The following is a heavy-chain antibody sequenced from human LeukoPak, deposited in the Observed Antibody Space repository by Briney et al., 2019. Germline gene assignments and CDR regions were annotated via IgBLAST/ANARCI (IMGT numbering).Heavy chain of an antibody. Sequence: ASVKVSCKASGYTFTRYNIHWVRQAPGQGLGWMGIIDPRSGSTTYAQKFQGRVTITRDTSTTTVFMEMSSLNSEDTAMYNCVLFYAGRPNYWGQGTLVTVSS. CDR3: VLFYAGRPNY. V-gene: IGHV1-46*01. CDR1: GYTFTRYN. D-gene: IGHD1-1*01. J-gene: IGHJ4*02. CDR2: IDPRSGST.